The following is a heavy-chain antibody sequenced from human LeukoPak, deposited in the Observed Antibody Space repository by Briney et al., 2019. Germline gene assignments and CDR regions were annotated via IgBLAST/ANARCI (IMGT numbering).Heavy chain of an antibody. V-gene: IGHV4-4*07. D-gene: IGHD1-26*01. CDR2: IYTSGST. CDR1: GGSISSYY. Sequence: PSETLSLTCTVSGGSISSYYWSWIRQPAGKGLEWIGRIYTSGSTNYNPSLKTRVTMSLDTSKNQVSLNLNSVTAADTAVYYCARHISSGGTYAHFDYWGQGTLVTVSS. J-gene: IGHJ4*02. CDR3: ARHISSGGTYAHFDY.